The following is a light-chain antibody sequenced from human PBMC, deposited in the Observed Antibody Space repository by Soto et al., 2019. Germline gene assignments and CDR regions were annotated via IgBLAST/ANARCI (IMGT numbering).Light chain of an antibody. J-gene: IGLJ1*01. V-gene: IGLV2-14*01. CDR3: SSYTSSTTKV. Sequence: QSALTQPASVSGSPGQSITISCTGTSSDVGGYNYVSWYQQYPGRTPKLMIYEVSNRPSGVSNRFSGSKSGNTASLTISGRQAEDEADYYCSSYTSSTTKVFGNGTKVTVL. CDR2: EVS. CDR1: SSDVGGYNY.